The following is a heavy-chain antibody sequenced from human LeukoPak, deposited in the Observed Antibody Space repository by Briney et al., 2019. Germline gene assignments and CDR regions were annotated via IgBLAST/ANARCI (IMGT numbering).Heavy chain of an antibody. V-gene: IGHV3-33*01. D-gene: IGHD1-26*01. J-gene: IGHJ6*02. Sequence: GRSLRLSCAASGFTFSSYGMHWVRQAPGKGLEWVAVIWYDGSNKYYADSVKGRFTISRDNSKSTLYLQMNSLRAEDTAVYYCARARIVGATTVPYYYGMDVWGQGTTVTVSS. CDR1: GFTFSSYG. CDR3: ARARIVGATTVPYYYGMDV. CDR2: IWYDGSNK.